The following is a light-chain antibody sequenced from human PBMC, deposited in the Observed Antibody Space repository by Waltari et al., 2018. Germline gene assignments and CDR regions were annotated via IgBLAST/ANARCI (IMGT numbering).Light chain of an antibody. V-gene: IGLV3-21*04. CDR3: LVWHSTTDHHGV. Sequence: SYVVTQSPSVSVAPGETARITCGGDNIGSKSEHWYQHRPGQAPVLVISYDSDRPSGIPERFSGSNSGNTATLTISWVEADDEADYYCLVWHSTTDHHGVFGGGTKLTVL. CDR1: NIGSKS. CDR2: YDS. J-gene: IGLJ2*01.